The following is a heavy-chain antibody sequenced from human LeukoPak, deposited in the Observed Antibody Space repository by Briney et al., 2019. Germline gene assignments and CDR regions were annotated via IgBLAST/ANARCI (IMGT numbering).Heavy chain of an antibody. D-gene: IGHD4/OR15-4a*01. CDR3: ARAPPIGATYSFDY. V-gene: IGHV3-64*01. CDR2: ISNNGGST. Sequence: GGSLRLSCAASGFTFSRYSMHCVRQAPGKGLEYVSAISNNGGSTYYAKSVKGRFTISRDDTKNSLLLQMNSLKTEDTAVYYCARAPPIGATYSFDYWGQGTLVTVSS. CDR1: GFTFSRYS. J-gene: IGHJ4*02.